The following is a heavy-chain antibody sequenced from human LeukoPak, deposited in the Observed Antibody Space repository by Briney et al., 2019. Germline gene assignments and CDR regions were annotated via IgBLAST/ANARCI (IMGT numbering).Heavy chain of an antibody. V-gene: IGHV3-7*01. J-gene: IGHJ4*02. CDR2: IQPDGSGA. D-gene: IGHD5-24*01. CDR1: GFTFRGYW. CDR3: AREDDHNTNDC. Sequence: GGSLRLSCVTSGFTFRGYWMSWFRQAPGKGLEWVGNIQPDGSGAFYVDAMRGRFTISRDNAQNSLYLQINSLRAEDTAVYHCAREDDHNTNDCWGQGTLVTVSS.